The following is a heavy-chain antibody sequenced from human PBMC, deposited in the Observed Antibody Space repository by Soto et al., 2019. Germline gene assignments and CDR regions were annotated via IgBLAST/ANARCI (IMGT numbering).Heavy chain of an antibody. CDR3: ARDKITGLFDY. J-gene: IGHJ4*02. CDR1: GGSFSGYY. CDR2: INHSGST. V-gene: IGHV4-34*01. Sequence: QVQLQQWGAGLLKPSETLSLTCAVYGGSFSGYYWTWIRQPPGTGLEWSGEINHSGSTNYNPSLKGRVTMSVNTSKNQFSLKLTSVTAADTAVYYCARDKITGLFDYWGQGTLVTVSS. D-gene: IGHD2-8*02.